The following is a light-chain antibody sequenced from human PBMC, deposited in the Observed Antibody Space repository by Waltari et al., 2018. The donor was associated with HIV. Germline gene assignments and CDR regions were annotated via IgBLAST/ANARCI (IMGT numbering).Light chain of an antibody. CDR2: GAS. Sequence: EIVMTLSPVTLSVSPGERATLSCRASQSVSSNVAWYQQRPGQAPRLLIYGASTRATGIPARFSGSGSGTEFTLTISSLQSEDFAIYYCQQYNSWPPWTFGQGTKVEIK. V-gene: IGKV3-15*01. CDR3: QQYNSWPPWT. J-gene: IGKJ1*01. CDR1: QSVSSN.